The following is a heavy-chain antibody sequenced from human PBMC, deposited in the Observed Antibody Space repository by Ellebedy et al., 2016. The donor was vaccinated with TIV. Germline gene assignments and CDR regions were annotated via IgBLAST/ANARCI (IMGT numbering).Heavy chain of an antibody. CDR1: GDSVSSNSAA. D-gene: IGHD3-10*01. CDR3: ARDRRWRFGELLGPFGYYYGMDV. Sequence: SQTLSLTXXISGDSVSSNSAAWNWIRQSPSRGLEWLGRTYYRSKWYNDYAVSVKSRITINPDTSKNQFSLQLNSVTPEDTAVYYCARDRRWRFGELLGPFGYYYGMDVWGQGTTVTVSS. J-gene: IGHJ6*02. CDR2: TYYRSKWYN. V-gene: IGHV6-1*01.